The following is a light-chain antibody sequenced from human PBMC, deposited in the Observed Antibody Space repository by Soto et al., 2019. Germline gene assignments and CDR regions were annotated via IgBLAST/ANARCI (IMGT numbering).Light chain of an antibody. CDR3: QQYNSNPRT. V-gene: IGKV3-15*01. CDR1: QSVSSH. J-gene: IGKJ1*01. Sequence: DMGVARCSGKLSLSPSERATLVGRGSQSVSSHLAWYQQKPGQAPRLLIYAASTKATGIPARFSGSGSGTDFTLTISSLQPDDFATYYCQQYNSNPRTFGQGTKVDIK. CDR2: AAS.